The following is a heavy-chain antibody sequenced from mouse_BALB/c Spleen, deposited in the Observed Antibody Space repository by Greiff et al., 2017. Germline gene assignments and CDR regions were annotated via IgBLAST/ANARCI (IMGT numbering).Heavy chain of an antibody. J-gene: IGHJ1*01. CDR3: AREEDRYGDV. V-gene: IGHV1-4*01. CDR1: GYTFTSYT. Sequence: VKLQESGADLARPGASVKMSCKASGYTFTSYTMHWVKQRPGQGLEWIGYINPSSGYTNYNQKFKDKATLTADKSSSTAYMQLSSLTSEDSAVYYCAREEDRYGDVWGAGTTVTVSA. CDR2: INPSSGYT.